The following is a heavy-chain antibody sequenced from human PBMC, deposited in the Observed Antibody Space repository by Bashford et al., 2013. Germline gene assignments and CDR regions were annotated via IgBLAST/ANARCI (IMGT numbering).Heavy chain of an antibody. CDR1: GYTFIDYY. CDR3: ARDPCGGDCNSNFDY. V-gene: IGHV1-46*01. D-gene: IGHD2-21*02. Sequence: VASVKVSCKASGYTFIDYYIHWVRQAPGQGLEWMGIINPSVGSTSYAQKFQGRITMTRDTSTSTVYMELSSLRSEDTAVYYCARDPCGGDCNSNFDYWGQGTLVTVSS. CDR2: INPSVGST. J-gene: IGHJ4*02.